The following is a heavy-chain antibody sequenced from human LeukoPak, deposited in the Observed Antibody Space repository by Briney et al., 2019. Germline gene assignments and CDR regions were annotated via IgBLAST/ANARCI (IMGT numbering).Heavy chain of an antibody. J-gene: IGHJ4*02. D-gene: IGHD6-19*01. Sequence: SETLSLTCTVSGGSISSYYWSWIRQPPGKGLEWIGYIYYSGSTSYNPSLKSRVTISVDTSKNQFSLKLSSVTAADTAVYYCARHGIAVAPSVWGQGTLVTVSS. V-gene: IGHV4-59*01. CDR1: GGSISSYY. CDR2: IYYSGST. CDR3: ARHGIAVAPSV.